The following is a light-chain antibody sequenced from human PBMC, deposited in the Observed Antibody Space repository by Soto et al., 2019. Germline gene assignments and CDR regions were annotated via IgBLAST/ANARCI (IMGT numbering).Light chain of an antibody. CDR3: QSYDSSLSGSV. CDR1: SSNIGAGYD. J-gene: IGLJ2*01. V-gene: IGLV1-40*01. CDR2: ANT. Sequence: QAVVMQPPSVSGAPGQRVTISCTGSSSNIGAGYDVHWYQLLPRTAPKLLIYANTNRPSGVPDRFSGSKSGTSASLAITGLQAEDEADYYCQSYDSSLSGSVFGGGTKLTVL.